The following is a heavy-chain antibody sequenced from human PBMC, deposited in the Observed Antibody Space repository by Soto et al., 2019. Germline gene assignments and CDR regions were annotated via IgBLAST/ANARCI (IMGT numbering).Heavy chain of an antibody. CDR3: ARIGYYYDSSGYYWDAFDI. V-gene: IGHV2-26*01. J-gene: IGHJ3*02. CDR1: GFSLSNARMG. Sequence: QVTLKESGPVLVKPTEPLTLTCTVSGFSLSNARMGVSWIRQPPGKALEWLAHIFSNDEKSYSTSLKSRLTISKDTSKSQVVLTMTNMDPVDTATYYCARIGYYYDSSGYYWDAFDIWGQGTMVTVSS. D-gene: IGHD3-22*01. CDR2: IFSNDEK.